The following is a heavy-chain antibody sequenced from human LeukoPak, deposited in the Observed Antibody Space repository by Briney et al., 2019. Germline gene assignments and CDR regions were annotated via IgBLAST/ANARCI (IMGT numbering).Heavy chain of an antibody. CDR3: ASCCLEQQLPYIRYYYYYMDV. V-gene: IGHV1-69*05. CDR1: GGTFSSYA. D-gene: IGHD6-13*01. CDR2: IIPIFGTA. J-gene: IGHJ6*03. Sequence: ASVKVSCKASGGTFSSYAISWVRQAPGQGLEWMGRIIPIFGTANYAQKFQGRVTITTDESTSTAYMELSSLRSEDTAVYYCASCCLEQQLPYIRYYYYYMDVWGKGTTVTVSS.